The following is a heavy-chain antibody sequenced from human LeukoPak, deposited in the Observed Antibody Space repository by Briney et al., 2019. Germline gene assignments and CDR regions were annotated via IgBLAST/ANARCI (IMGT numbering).Heavy chain of an antibody. J-gene: IGHJ4*02. CDR3: ARVQWLVPRYFDY. Sequence: PGGSLRLSCAASGFTFSSYAMHWVRQAPGKGLEWVAVISYDGSNKYYADSVKGRFTISRDNSKNTLYLQMNSLRAEDTAVYYCARVQWLVPRYFDYWGQGTLVTVSS. CDR1: GFTFSSYA. V-gene: IGHV3-30-3*01. D-gene: IGHD6-19*01. CDR2: ISYDGSNK.